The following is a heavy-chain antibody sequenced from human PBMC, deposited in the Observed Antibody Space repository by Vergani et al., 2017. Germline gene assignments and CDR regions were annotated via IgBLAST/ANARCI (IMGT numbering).Heavy chain of an antibody. D-gene: IGHD1-26*01. Sequence: QVQLVQSGAEVKKPGASVKVSCKASGYTFTGYYMHWVRQAPGQGLEWIGWINPNSGGTNYAKKFQGRVTMTRDTSISTSYMELSRLRSDDTAVYYCAKVSVGATYYFDYWGQGTLITVSS. CDR3: AKVSVGATYYFDY. V-gene: IGHV1-2*02. CDR2: INPNSGGT. CDR1: GYTFTGYY. J-gene: IGHJ4*02.